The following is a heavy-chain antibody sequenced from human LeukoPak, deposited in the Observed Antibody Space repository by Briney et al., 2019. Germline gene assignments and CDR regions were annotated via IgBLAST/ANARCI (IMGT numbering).Heavy chain of an antibody. Sequence: PSETLSLTCAVHGGSFSGYYWSWIRQPPGKGLEWIGEINHSGSTNYNPSLKSRVTISVDTSKNQFSLKLSSVTAADTAVYYCARRYGEGYYFDYWGQGTLVTVSS. CDR3: ARRYGEGYYFDY. D-gene: IGHD1-14*01. J-gene: IGHJ4*02. V-gene: IGHV4-34*01. CDR2: INHSGST. CDR1: GGSFSGYY.